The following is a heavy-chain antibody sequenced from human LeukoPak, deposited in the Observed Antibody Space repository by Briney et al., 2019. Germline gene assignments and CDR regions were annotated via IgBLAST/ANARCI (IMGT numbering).Heavy chain of an antibody. CDR1: GFTFSSYG. Sequence: PGTSLRLSCAASGFTFSSYGMHWVRQAPGKGLEWVASIWYDSRHKDYADSVEGRFSISRDNSKNTLFLQMNSLRAEDTAVYYCARDRVYGSGSGNPPFDYWGQGTLVTVPS. V-gene: IGHV3-33*01. CDR3: ARDRVYGSGSGNPPFDY. D-gene: IGHD3-10*01. J-gene: IGHJ4*02. CDR2: IWYDSRHK.